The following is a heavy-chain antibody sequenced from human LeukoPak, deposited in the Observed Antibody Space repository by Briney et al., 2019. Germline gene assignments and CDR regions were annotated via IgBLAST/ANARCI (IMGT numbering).Heavy chain of an antibody. CDR1: GSTFGDYA. J-gene: IGHJ4*02. CDR2: IRSKAYDGTT. Sequence: GGSLRLSCKVSGSTFGDYAMSWFRQAPGQGLEWVGFIRSKAYDGTTEYAASVKGRFIISRDDSKSIAYLQMKSLKTEDTGVYYCSRGYYYDSSGYGPAAYWGQGTLVTVSS. D-gene: IGHD3-22*01. CDR3: SRGYYYDSSGYGPAAY. V-gene: IGHV3-49*03.